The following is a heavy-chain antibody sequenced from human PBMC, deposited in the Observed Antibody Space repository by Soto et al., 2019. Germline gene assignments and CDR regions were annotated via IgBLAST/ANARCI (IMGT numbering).Heavy chain of an antibody. CDR1: CGSISSGGYS. J-gene: IGHJ4*02. Sequence: SETLSVTCAVSCGSISSGGYSWSWIRQPPGKGLEWIGYIYHSGSIYYNPSLKSRVTISVDRSKNQFSLKLSSVTAADTAVYYCARHSGSYFRDYWGQGTLVTVSS. V-gene: IGHV4-30-2*01. D-gene: IGHD1-26*01. CDR3: ARHSGSYFRDY. CDR2: IYHSGSI.